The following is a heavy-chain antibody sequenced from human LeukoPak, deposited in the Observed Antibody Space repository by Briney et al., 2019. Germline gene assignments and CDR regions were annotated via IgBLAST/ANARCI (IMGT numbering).Heavy chain of an antibody. Sequence: PSETLSLTCAVYGGSFSGYNWSWIRQPPGKGLEWIGEINHSGSTNYNPSLKSRVTISVDTSKNQFSLKLSSVTAADTAVYYCARGYRIAVTGPELNYYMDVWGKGTTVTVSS. J-gene: IGHJ6*03. V-gene: IGHV4-34*01. CDR3: ARGYRIAVTGPELNYYMDV. CDR1: GGSFSGYN. D-gene: IGHD6-19*01. CDR2: INHSGST.